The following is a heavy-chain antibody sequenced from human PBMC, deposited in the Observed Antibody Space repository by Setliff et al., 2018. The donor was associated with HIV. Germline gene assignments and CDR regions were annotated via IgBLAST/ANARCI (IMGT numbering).Heavy chain of an antibody. CDR1: GYSFISYW. D-gene: IGHD3-10*01. J-gene: IGHJ5*02. V-gene: IGHV5-51*01. Sequence: GESLKISCKGSGYSFISYWIGWVRQLPGKGLEWMGIISPGDSNTRYSPSFQGQVTISADKSTSTAYLQWTSLKASDSAMYYCASGSGIDWFDPWGQGTLVTVSS. CDR2: ISPGDSNT. CDR3: ASGSGIDWFDP.